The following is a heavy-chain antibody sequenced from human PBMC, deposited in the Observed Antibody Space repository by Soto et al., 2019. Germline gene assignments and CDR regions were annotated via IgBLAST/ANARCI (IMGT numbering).Heavy chain of an antibody. V-gene: IGHV1-8*01. J-gene: IGHJ4*02. CDR3: VRQYYDFWSGPD. CDR2: MNPNSGNT. CDR1: GYTFTSYD. Sequence: ASVKVSCKASGYTFTSYDINWVRQATGQGLEWMGWMNPNSGNTGYAQKFQGRVTMTRNTSISTAYMGLSSLRSDDTAVYYCVRQYYDFWSGPDWGQGTLVTVSS. D-gene: IGHD3-3*01.